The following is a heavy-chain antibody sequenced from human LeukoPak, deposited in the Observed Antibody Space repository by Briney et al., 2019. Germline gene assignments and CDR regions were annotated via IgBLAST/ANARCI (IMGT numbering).Heavy chain of an antibody. CDR1: GGSFSGYY. Sequence: PPETLSLTCAVYGGSFSGYYWSWIRQPPGKGLEWIGEINHSGSTNYNPSLKSRVTISVDTSKNQFSLKLSSVTAADTAVYYCARGYGGNSSGAFDIWGQGTMVTVSS. J-gene: IGHJ3*02. CDR2: INHSGST. D-gene: IGHD4-23*01. V-gene: IGHV4-34*01. CDR3: ARGYGGNSSGAFDI.